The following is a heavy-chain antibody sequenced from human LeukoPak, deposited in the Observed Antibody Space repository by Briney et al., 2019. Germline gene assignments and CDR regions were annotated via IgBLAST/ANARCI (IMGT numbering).Heavy chain of an antibody. CDR3: VRSGYDYDWFDP. J-gene: IGHJ5*02. CDR1: GGSFSDYS. V-gene: IGHV1-69*08. CDR2: IIAILDTA. Sequence: GASVKVSCKASGGSFSDYSISWVRQAPGQGLEWMGRIIAILDTAHYAQKFQGRFTITADKSTTTAYMELSSLRSDDTAVYYCVRSGYDYDWFDPWGQGTLVTVSS. D-gene: IGHD5-12*01.